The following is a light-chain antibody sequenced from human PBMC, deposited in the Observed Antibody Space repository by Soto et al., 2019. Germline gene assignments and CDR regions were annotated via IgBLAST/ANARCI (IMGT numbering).Light chain of an antibody. J-gene: IGKJ3*01. CDR3: QQRSNWRPFT. Sequence: EIVLTQSPATLSLSPGERATLSCRASQSVSSYLAWYQQKPGQAPRLLIYDASNRATGIPARFSGSGSGTDFTLTISSLEPEDFAVYYRQQRSNWRPFTFGPGTKVDIK. V-gene: IGKV3-11*01. CDR1: QSVSSY. CDR2: DAS.